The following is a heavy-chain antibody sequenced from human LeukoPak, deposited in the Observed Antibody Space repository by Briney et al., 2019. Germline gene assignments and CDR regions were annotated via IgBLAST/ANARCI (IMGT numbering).Heavy chain of an antibody. Sequence: GASVKVSCKASGYTFTGYYMHWVRQAPGQGLEWMGWINPNSGGTNYAQKFQGWVTMTRDTSISTAYMELSRLRSDDTAVYYCARDAGGHQLPNWFDPWGQGTLVTVSS. J-gene: IGHJ5*02. CDR2: INPNSGGT. D-gene: IGHD2-2*01. CDR1: GYTFTGYY. CDR3: ARDAGGHQLPNWFDP. V-gene: IGHV1-2*04.